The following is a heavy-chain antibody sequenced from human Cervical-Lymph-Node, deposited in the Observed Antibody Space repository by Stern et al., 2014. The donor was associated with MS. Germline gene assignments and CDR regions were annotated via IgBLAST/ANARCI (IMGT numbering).Heavy chain of an antibody. D-gene: IGHD3-3*02. CDR3: GKDLHYWTSDS. J-gene: IGHJ4*02. Sequence: EVQLLESGGGLIKPGGSLRLSCTTSGFTFSQSAMTWVRPAPGKGLEWVSGSGRDGRATSGGTLEGRLIISRDNSKNILYLQMNSLRADDTAMYYCGKDLHYWTSDSWGQGTLVTVSS. CDR1: GFTFSQSA. V-gene: IGHV3-23*01. CDR2: SGRDGRA.